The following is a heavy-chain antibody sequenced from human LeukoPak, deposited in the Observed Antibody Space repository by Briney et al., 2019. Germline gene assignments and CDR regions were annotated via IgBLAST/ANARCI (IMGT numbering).Heavy chain of an antibody. J-gene: IGHJ4*02. V-gene: IGHV4-59*08. CDR1: GGSISSYY. D-gene: IGHD5-12*01. CDR2: IYYSGST. Sequence: SETLSLTCTVSGGSISSYYWSWIRQPPGKGLGWIGYIYYSGSTNYNPSLKSRVTISVDTSKNQFSLKLSSVTAADTAVYYCARRGGGYELDYWGQGTLVTVSS. CDR3: ARRGGGYELDY.